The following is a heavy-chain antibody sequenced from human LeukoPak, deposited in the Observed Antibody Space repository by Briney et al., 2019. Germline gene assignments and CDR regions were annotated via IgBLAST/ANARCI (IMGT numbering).Heavy chain of an antibody. CDR2: ISSSSSYM. CDR1: GFTFSSYS. V-gene: IGHV3-21*01. CDR3: AKDKIWGEDYFDY. Sequence: SGGSLRLSCAASGFTFSSYSMNWVRQAPGKGLEWVSSISSSSSYMYYADSVKGRFTISRDNAKNTLYLQMNSLRAEDTAVYYCAKDKIWGEDYFDYWGQGTLVTVSS. D-gene: IGHD3-16*01. J-gene: IGHJ4*02.